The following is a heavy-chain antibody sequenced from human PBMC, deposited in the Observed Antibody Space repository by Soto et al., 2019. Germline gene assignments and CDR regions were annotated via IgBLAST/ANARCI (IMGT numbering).Heavy chain of an antibody. V-gene: IGHV4-61*01. Sequence: SETLSLTCSVPGGSVSDKTYYWSWIRQPPGKRLEWIGYVYYSGTTNYNPSLKSRVTISVDLSKNRFSLRLSSVTTADTALYYCARTTAVPNTLRSRYFFDYWGQGTLVTVSS. CDR3: ARTTAVPNTLRSRYFFDY. D-gene: IGHD4-17*01. CDR1: GGSVSDKTYY. CDR2: VYYSGTT. J-gene: IGHJ4*02.